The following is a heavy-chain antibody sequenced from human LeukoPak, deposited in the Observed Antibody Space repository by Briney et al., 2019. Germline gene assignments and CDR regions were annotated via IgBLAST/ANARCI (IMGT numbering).Heavy chain of an antibody. V-gene: IGHV2-5*02. J-gene: IGHJ4*02. CDR2: IHWDDDK. D-gene: IGHD6-13*01. Sequence: SGPTLVNPTQTLTLTCTFSGFSLSTNGVGVGWIRQPPGQALEWLALIHWDDDKRYSPSLKRRLTITRDTSKNQVVLTVTNMDPVDTATYYCAHREATGLFDYWGQGTLVTVSS. CDR1: GFSLSTNGVG. CDR3: AHREATGLFDY.